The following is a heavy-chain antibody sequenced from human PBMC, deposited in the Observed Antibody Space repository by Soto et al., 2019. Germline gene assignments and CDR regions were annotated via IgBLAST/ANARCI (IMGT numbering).Heavy chain of an antibody. V-gene: IGHV1-69*13. CDR3: ARERSVGYCITTTCPKPFYYYAMDV. D-gene: IGHD2-2*01. Sequence: GASVKVSCKASGGTFTNYAFSWVRQAPGQGLERMGGIIPIFGTPDYAQKFQGRVTITADESTRTASMELSSLRSDDTAVYYCARERSVGYCITTTCPKPFYYYAMDVWGQGTTVTVSS. CDR1: GGTFTNYA. J-gene: IGHJ6*02. CDR2: IIPIFGTP.